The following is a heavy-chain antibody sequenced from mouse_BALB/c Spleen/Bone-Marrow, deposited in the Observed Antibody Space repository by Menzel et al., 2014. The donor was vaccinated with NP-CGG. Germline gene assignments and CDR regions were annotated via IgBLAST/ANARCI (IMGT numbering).Heavy chain of an antibody. CDR3: ARWSRSYGSTYFYINV. CDR2: IDPSDSYT. Sequence: QVQLQQSGAELVKSGASVKLSCKASGYTFTSYWMHWVNQRPGQGLEWIGDIDPSDSYTNYNQKFKGKVTLTVDKSSSTAYMTLSRVTSEGTAVSCCARWSRSYGSTYFYINVWGTGTTVTVSS. D-gene: IGHD1-1*01. V-gene: IGHV1-69*02. J-gene: IGHJ1*03. CDR1: GYTFTSYW.